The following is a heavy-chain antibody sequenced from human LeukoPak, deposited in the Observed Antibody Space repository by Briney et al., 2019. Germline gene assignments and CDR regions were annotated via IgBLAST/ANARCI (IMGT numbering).Heavy chain of an antibody. J-gene: IGHJ4*02. D-gene: IGHD6-19*01. CDR3: ARGSSGWYGY. V-gene: IGHV3-30*02. CDR1: GFTFSSYG. CDR2: IRYDGSNK. Sequence: GGSLRLSCAASGFTFSSYGMHWVRQAPGKGLEWVAFIRYDGSNKYYADSVKGRFTISRDNAKNSLYLQMNSLRAEDTAVYYCARGSSGWYGYWGQGTLVTVSS.